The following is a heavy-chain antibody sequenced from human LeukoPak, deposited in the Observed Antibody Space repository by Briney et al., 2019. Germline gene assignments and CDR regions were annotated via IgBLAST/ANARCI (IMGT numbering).Heavy chain of an antibody. J-gene: IGHJ3*02. Sequence: PGGSLRLSCEASGFTFSRYWMHWVRQAPGKGLVWVSRINSDGSRTTYADSVKGRFTISRDNAKNTQYLQMNSLRAEDTAVYYCASLFLCYGCSSSSDSFNIWGQGTMVTVSS. V-gene: IGHV3-74*01. CDR2: INSDGSRT. CDR3: ASLFLCYGCSSSSDSFNI. CDR1: GFTFSRYW. D-gene: IGHD6-6*01.